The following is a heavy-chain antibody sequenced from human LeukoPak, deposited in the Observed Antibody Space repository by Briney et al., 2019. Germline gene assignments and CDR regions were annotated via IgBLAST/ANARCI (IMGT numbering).Heavy chain of an antibody. CDR3: ARDSTYYYSSGSSGPHYFDY. D-gene: IGHD3-10*01. Sequence: GRSQRLSCAASGFTFTEYAMQWVRQAPGKGLEWVALISYDGSRTVYADSVKGRFTITRDNSRDTLNLQLNMLGPGDAAVYYCARDSTYYYSSGSSGPHYFDYWGQGALVAVSS. CDR1: GFTFTEYA. CDR2: ISYDGSRT. V-gene: IGHV3-30*01. J-gene: IGHJ4*02.